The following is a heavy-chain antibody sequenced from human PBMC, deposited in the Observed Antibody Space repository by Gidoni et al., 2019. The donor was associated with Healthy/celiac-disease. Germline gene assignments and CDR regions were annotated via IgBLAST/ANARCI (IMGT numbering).Heavy chain of an antibody. J-gene: IGHJ4*02. CDR2: ISGSGGST. CDR1: GFTFSSYA. CDR3: AKTRYDYVWGSDY. Sequence: AASGFTFSSYAMSWVRQAPGKGLEWVLAISGSGGSTSYADSVKGRFTISRDNSKNTLYLQMNSLRAEDTAVYYCAKTRYDYVWGSDYWGQGTLVTVSS. D-gene: IGHD3-16*01. V-gene: IGHV3-23*01.